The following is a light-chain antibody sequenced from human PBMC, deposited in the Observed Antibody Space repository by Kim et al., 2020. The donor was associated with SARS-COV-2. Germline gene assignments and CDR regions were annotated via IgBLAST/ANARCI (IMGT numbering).Light chain of an antibody. Sequence: QSALTQPASVSGSPGQSITISCTGTSSDVGGYNYVSWYQHHPGKAHKLMIYDDSTRPSGVSYRFSCSKSGNSAFLTISGLQAEEEADYYCSSYTSSSTLVVFGGGTKLTVL. J-gene: IGLJ2*01. CDR3: SSYTSSSTLVV. V-gene: IGLV2-14*03. CDR1: SSDVGGYNY. CDR2: DDS.